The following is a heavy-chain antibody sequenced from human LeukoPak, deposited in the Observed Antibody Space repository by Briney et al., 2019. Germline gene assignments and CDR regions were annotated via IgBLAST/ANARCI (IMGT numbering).Heavy chain of an antibody. D-gene: IGHD2-2*01. CDR1: GGSFSGYY. CDR2: INHSGST. CDR3: ARLQVVPAAYFDY. J-gene: IGHJ4*02. Sequence: SETLSLTCAVYGGSFSGYYWSWIRQPPGKGLEWIGEINHSGSTNYNPSLKSRVTISVDTSKNQFSLKLSSVTAADTAVYYCARLQVVPAAYFDYWGQGALVTVPS. V-gene: IGHV4-34*01.